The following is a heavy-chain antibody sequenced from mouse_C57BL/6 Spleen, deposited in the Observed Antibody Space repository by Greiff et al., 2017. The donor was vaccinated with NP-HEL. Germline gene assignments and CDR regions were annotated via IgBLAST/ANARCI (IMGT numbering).Heavy chain of an antibody. CDR2: INPYNGGT. J-gene: IGHJ2*01. CDR3: ARTGTTVVAGNYFDY. D-gene: IGHD1-1*01. CDR1: GYTFTDYY. Sequence: EVQLQQSGPVLVKPGASVKMSCKASGYTFTDYYMNWVKQSHGKSLEWIGVINPYNGGTSYNQKFKGKATLTVDKSSSTAYMELNSLTSEDSAVYYCARTGTTVVAGNYFDYWGQGTTLTVSS. V-gene: IGHV1-19*01.